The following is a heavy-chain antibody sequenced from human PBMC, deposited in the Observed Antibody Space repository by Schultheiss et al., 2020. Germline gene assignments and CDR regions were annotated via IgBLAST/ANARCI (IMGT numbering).Heavy chain of an antibody. CDR2: IYSCGST. CDR1: GFTFDDYA. CDR3: ARGGYSYGYDYYGMDV. Sequence: GGSLRLSCAASGFTFDDYAMHWVRQAPGKGLEWVSVIYSCGSTYYADSVKGRFTISRDNSKNTLYLQMNSLRAEDTAVYYCARGGYSYGYDYYGMDVWGKGTTVTGSS. D-gene: IGHD5-18*01. J-gene: IGHJ6*04. V-gene: IGHV3-66*01.